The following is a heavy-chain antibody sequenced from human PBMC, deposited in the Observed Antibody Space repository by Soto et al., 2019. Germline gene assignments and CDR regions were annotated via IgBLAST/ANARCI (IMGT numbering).Heavy chain of an antibody. Sequence: QVQLVQSGAEVKKPGSSVKVSCKASGGTFSTYGINWVRLAPGQGLEWMGWIIPKFGTTKNAQKFQGRVTRSAHESTNTAYMELKYLRSEDTAVYFCAREVDPYYGGNSLSLDYWGQGTLVTVSS. V-gene: IGHV1-69*13. CDR2: IIPKFGTT. J-gene: IGHJ4*02. D-gene: IGHD4-17*01. CDR3: AREVDPYYGGNSLSLDY. CDR1: GGTFSTYG.